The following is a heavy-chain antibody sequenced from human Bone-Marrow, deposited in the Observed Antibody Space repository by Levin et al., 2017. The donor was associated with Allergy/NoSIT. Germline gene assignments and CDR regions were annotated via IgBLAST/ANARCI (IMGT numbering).Heavy chain of an antibody. J-gene: IGHJ4*02. CDR1: FFSLLLPPF. V-gene: IGHV4-4*02. CDR2: IFHTGST. Sequence: PSETLSLTCSFSFFSLLLPPFFLFFLPPPGKGLEWIGEIFHTGSTRYSPSLKSRVTISVDKAKNHFSLKLTYVEAADAAVYYCARGPVDIVAATRNYYFDYWGQGTLVTVSS. CDR3: ARGPVDIVAATRNYYFDY. D-gene: IGHD5-12*01.